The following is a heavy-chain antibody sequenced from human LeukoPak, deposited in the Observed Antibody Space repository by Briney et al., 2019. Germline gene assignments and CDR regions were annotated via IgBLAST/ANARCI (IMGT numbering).Heavy chain of an antibody. D-gene: IGHD5-18*01. CDR1: GGSLRGYY. CDR2: INHSGST. V-gene: IGHV4-34*01. CDR3: ARQRGYSYGYRDYYYGMDV. J-gene: IGHJ6*02. Sequence: PETLSLTCALYGGSLRGYYWISIRQPPGKGLEWRGEINHSGSTNYTPSLKSRVTISVDTPKNQFSLKLSAVTAADTAVYYCARQRGYSYGYRDYYYGMDVWGQGTTVTVSS.